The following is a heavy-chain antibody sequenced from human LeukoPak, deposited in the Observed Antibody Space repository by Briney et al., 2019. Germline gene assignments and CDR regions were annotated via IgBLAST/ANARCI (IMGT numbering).Heavy chain of an antibody. D-gene: IGHD2-2*01. CDR1: GFTFSSYA. CDR3: ARGPASRVGEAPGY. CDR2: MSYYGSNK. V-gene: IGHV3-30-3*01. J-gene: IGHJ4*02. Sequence: GGSLRLSCAASGFTFSSYAMHWVRQSPGKRREWVTVMSYYGSNKYYADSVKFRITISRDKSKNTLYLQMNRLKAEDTAVYDCARGPASRVGEAPGYWGQGTMVTVFS.